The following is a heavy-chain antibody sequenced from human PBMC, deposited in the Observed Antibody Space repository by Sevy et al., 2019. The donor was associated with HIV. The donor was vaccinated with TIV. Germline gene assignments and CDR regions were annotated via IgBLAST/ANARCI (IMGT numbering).Heavy chain of an antibody. J-gene: IGHJ6*02. V-gene: IGHV3-15*01. CDR1: GFTFSNAW. Sequence: GGSLRLSCAASGFTFSNAWMSWVRQAPGKGLEWVGRIKSKTDGGTTDYAAPVKGRFTISRDDSKNTLYLQMNSLKTEDTAVYYCTTYSNYTLYYYYGMDVWGQGTTVTVSS. CDR3: TTYSNYTLYYYYGMDV. CDR2: IKSKTDGGTT. D-gene: IGHD4-4*01.